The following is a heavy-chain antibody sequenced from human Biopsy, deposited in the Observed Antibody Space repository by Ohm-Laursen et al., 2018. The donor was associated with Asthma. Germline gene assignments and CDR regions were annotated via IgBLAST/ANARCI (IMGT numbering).Heavy chain of an antibody. V-gene: IGHV1-24*01. CDR1: GYSLTDLS. D-gene: IGHD4-17*01. CDR2: HDHEEGGT. CDR3: APDFPKDYVRYNFQF. J-gene: IGHJ4*02. Sequence: ATVKISCKISGYSLTDLSMHWVRQAPGQGLERMGGHDHEEGGTVNARRFQGRVTMTEDTSTDTAYMELSSLSSDDTAVYYCAPDFPKDYVRYNFQFWGQGTLVTVSS.